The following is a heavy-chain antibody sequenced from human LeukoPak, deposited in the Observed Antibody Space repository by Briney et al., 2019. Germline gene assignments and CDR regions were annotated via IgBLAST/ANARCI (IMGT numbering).Heavy chain of an antibody. CDR1: GGSISSYY. V-gene: IGHV4-59*01. Sequence: SETLSLTCTVSGGSISSYYWSWIRQPPGKGLEWIGYIYYSGTTNYNPSLKSRVTISVDTSKNQFSLKLSSVTAADTAVYYCARGVYXXAAQYGYWGQGTLVTVSS. J-gene: IGHJ4*02. CDR2: IYYSGTT. D-gene: IGHD1-1*01. CDR3: ARGVYXXAAQYGY.